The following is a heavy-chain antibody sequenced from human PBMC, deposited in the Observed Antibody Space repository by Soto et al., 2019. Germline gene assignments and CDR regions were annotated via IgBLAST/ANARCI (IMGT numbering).Heavy chain of an antibody. CDR3: AKDQDCSGGSCYSNYYYGMDV. J-gene: IGHJ6*02. CDR2: ISGSGGST. V-gene: IGHV3-23*01. D-gene: IGHD2-15*01. Sequence: GGSLRLSCAASGFTFSSYAMSWVRQAPGKGLEWVSAISGSGGSTYYADSVKGRFTISRDNSKNTLYLQMNSLRAEDTAVYYCAKDQDCSGGSCYSNYYYGMDVWGQGTTVTVSS. CDR1: GFTFSSYA.